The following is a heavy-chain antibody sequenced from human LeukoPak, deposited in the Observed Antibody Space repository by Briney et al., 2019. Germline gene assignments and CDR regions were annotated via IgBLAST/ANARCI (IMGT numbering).Heavy chain of an antibody. D-gene: IGHD2-2*01. CDR1: NESMNSYY. CDR2: IYNNKYT. V-gene: IGHV4-4*09. J-gene: IGHJ3*02. CDR3: ARRLSLYAAFDI. Sequence: SETLSLTCTVANESMNSYYWNWVRQSPVKVLEWIGRIYNNKYTDYNPSLKSRVSISVDTSKSQFSLNLNSVTAADTAVYYCARRLSLYAAFDIWGLGTMVTVSS.